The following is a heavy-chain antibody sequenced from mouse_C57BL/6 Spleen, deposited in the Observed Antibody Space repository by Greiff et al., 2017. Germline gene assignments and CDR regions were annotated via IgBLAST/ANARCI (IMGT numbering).Heavy chain of an antibody. V-gene: IGHV1-80*01. CDR2: IYPGDGDT. Sequence: QVHVKQSGAELVKPGASVKISCKASGYAFSSYWMNWVKQRPGKGLEWIGQIYPGDGDTNYNGKFKGKATLTADKSSSTAYMQLSSLTSEDSAVYFCAPFITTNAMDYWGQGTSVTVSS. J-gene: IGHJ4*01. D-gene: IGHD1-1*01. CDR3: APFITTNAMDY. CDR1: GYAFSSYW.